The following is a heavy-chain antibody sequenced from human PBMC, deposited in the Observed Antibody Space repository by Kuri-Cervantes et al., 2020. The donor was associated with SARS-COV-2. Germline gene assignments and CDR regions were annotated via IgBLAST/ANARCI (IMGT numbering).Heavy chain of an antibody. V-gene: IGHV3-30*03. CDR2: ISYDGSNK. CDR3: IRQIVVVPAANELSYYYYGMDV. J-gene: IGHJ6*02. Sequence: GGSLRLSCAASGFTFSSYGMHWVRRAPGKGLEWVAVISYDGSNKYYADSVKGRFTISRDNSKNTLYLQMNSLRAEDTAVYYCIRQIVVVPAANELSYYYYGMDVWGQGTTVTVSS. D-gene: IGHD2-2*01. CDR1: GFTFSSYG.